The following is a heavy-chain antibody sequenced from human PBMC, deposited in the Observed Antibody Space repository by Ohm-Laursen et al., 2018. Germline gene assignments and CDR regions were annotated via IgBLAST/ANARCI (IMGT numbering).Heavy chain of an antibody. Sequence: SSVKVSCKASGGTFSSYAISWVRQAPGQGLEWMGGIIPIFATANYAQKFHDRVTITADESTSTAYMELSSLTSEDTAMYYCARGSALHYNYYDSSGGEYFQHWGQGTLVTVSS. CDR1: GGTFSSYA. D-gene: IGHD3-22*01. V-gene: IGHV1-69*01. CDR3: ARGSALHYNYYDSSGGEYFQH. J-gene: IGHJ1*01. CDR2: IIPIFATA.